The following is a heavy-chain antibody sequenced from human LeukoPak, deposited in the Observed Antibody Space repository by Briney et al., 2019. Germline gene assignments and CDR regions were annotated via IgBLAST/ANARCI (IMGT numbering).Heavy chain of an antibody. CDR1: GFTSSSYW. V-gene: IGHV3-48*03. CDR2: ISSSGSTI. CDR3: ARVYSSGWNDAFDI. Sequence: GGSLRLSCAASGFTSSSYWMSWVRQAPGKGLEWVSYISSSGSTIYYADSVKGRFTISRDNAKNSLYLQMNSLRAEDTAVYYCARVYSSGWNDAFDIWGQGTMVTVSS. D-gene: IGHD6-19*01. J-gene: IGHJ3*02.